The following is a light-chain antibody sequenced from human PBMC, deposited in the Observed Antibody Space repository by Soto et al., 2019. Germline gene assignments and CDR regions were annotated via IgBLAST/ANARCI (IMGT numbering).Light chain of an antibody. J-gene: IGKJ5*01. CDR1: QGISSA. Sequence: AIQLTQSPSSLSASVGDRVTITCRASQGISSALAWYQQKPGKAPKLLIYDASSLESGVPSRFSGSGSGTEFTLTISSLQPEDFATYYCQQFNSYPATFGQGTRLEIK. CDR3: QQFNSYPAT. CDR2: DAS. V-gene: IGKV1-13*02.